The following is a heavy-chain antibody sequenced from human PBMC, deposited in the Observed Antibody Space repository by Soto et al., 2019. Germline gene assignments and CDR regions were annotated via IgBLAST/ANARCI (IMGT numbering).Heavy chain of an antibody. J-gene: IGHJ3*02. Sequence: SETLSFPCTVSCGSISSGDYYWSWIRQPPGKGLEWIGYIYYSGSTYYNPSLKSRVTISVDTSKNQFSLKLSSVTAADTAVYYCARVDYGWYAFDIWGQGTMVTVSS. CDR2: IYYSGST. CDR1: CGSISSGDYY. V-gene: IGHV4-30-4*01. CDR3: ARVDYGWYAFDI. D-gene: IGHD4-17*01.